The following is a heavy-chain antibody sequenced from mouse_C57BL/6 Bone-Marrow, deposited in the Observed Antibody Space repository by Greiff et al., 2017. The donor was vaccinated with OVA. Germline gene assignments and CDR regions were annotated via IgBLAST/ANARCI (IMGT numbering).Heavy chain of an antibody. J-gene: IGHJ1*03. CDR1: EYEFPSHD. V-gene: IGHV5-2*01. CDR3: ARSNYGSTHGYFDV. D-gene: IGHD1-1*01. CDR2: INSDGGST. Sequence: EVKLMESGGGLVQPGESLKLSCESNEYEFPSHDMSWVRKTPEKRLELVAAINSDGGSTYYPDTMERRFIISRDNTKKTLYLQMSSLRSEDTAWYDCARSNYGSTHGYFDVWGTGTTVTVSS.